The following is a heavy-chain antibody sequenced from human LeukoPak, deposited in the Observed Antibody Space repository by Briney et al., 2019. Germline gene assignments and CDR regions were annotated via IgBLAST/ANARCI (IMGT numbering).Heavy chain of an antibody. CDR2: MNPNSGDT. J-gene: IGHJ5*02. D-gene: IGHD1-26*01. CDR3: AVGIIVGAQRGSWFDP. Sequence: ASVKVSCKASGYTFTSYDINWVRQATGQGLEWMGWMNPNSGDTGYAQKFQGRVTITRNTSISTAYMELSSLRSEDTAVYYCAVGIIVGAQRGSWFDPWGQGTLVTVSS. CDR1: GYTFTSYD. V-gene: IGHV1-8*03.